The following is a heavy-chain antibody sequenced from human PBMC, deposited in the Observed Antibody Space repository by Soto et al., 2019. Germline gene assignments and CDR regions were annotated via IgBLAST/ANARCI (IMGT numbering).Heavy chain of an antibody. D-gene: IGHD6-19*01. Sequence: QVQLVESGGGVVQPGWSLRLSCAASGFTFSSYGMHWVRQAPGKGLEWVAVISYDGSNKYYADSVKGRFTISRDNSKNTLYLQMNSLRAEDTAVYYCAKDTEQWLVTSYYGMDVWGQGTTVTVSS. CDR3: AKDTEQWLVTSYYGMDV. CDR2: ISYDGSNK. V-gene: IGHV3-30*18. J-gene: IGHJ6*02. CDR1: GFTFSSYG.